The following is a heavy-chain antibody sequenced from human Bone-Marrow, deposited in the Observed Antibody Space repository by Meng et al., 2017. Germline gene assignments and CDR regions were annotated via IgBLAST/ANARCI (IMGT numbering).Heavy chain of an antibody. CDR3: ARGGDSGYGFDY. CDR1: GYNFPDYY. D-gene: IGHD5-12*01. CDR2: INPSGGST. V-gene: IGHV1-46*01. Sequence: ASVKVSCKPSGYNFPDYYIHWVRQAPGQGLEWMGIINPSGGSTSYAQKYQGRVTMTRDTSTSTVYMELSSLRSEDTAVYYCARGGDSGYGFDYWGQGTLVTVSS. J-gene: IGHJ4*02.